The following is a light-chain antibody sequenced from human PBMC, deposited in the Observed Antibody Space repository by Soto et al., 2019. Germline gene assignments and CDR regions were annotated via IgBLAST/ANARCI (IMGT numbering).Light chain of an antibody. J-gene: IGKJ5*01. CDR1: QSISNW. Sequence: IPMTPSPSTLSASLLYRVTITFRSSQSISNWLAWYQQKPGKAPKLLIYDASSLEKGVPSRFSGSGSGTEFTLTISSLLPDDFATYYCQQYNSIGYTFGQGTRLEIK. CDR3: QQYNSIGYT. CDR2: DAS. V-gene: IGKV1-5*01.